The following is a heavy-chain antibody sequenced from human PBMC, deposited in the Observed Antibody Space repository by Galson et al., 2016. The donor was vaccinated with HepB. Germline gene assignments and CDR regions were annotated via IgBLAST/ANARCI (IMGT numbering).Heavy chain of an antibody. CDR2: LDPEEGKK. V-gene: IGHV1-24*01. D-gene: IGHD2-21*01. CDR1: GFTLTELS. Sequence: SVKVSRKVSGFTLTELSIHWMRQAPGKGLEWMGGLDPEEGKKVYSQKFQGRVIMTEDTSTDTAYMELSSLRSEDTAVYYCVTDPVVVGGGYWGQGTLVIVSS. CDR3: VTDPVVVGGGY. J-gene: IGHJ4*02.